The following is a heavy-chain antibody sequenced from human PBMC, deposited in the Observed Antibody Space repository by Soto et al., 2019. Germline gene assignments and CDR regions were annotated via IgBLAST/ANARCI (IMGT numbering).Heavy chain of an antibody. CDR3: ARELRDEFGHPGGFDI. J-gene: IGHJ3*02. V-gene: IGHV4-30-4*01. CDR2: VYYSGST. D-gene: IGHD2-8*02. CDR1: GDSINSGDYY. Sequence: QVRLQESGPRLVKPSQTLTLTCTVSGDSINSGDYYWNWSRQPPGKGLEWIGYVYYSGSTYYNSFPISRLSTSLDTSKTQFSLSLGSVTAADTAMYYCARELRDEFGHPGGFDIWGHGTPVTVSS.